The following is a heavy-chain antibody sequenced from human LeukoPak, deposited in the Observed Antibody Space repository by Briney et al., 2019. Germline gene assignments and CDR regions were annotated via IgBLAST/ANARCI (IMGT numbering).Heavy chain of an antibody. CDR2: IYYSGGT. J-gene: IGHJ4*02. D-gene: IGHD1-26*01. CDR1: GGSLSSYY. CDR3: ASLGFSNSGSYLAPFDY. V-gene: IGHV4-59*08. Sequence: SETLSLTRTVSGGSLSSYYWRWIRQPPGKGLEGVGYIYYSGGTNYNPSLMGRVTISVDTSKNQFSLKLSCVAAANSAVEYGASLGFSNSGSYLAPFDYWGQGTLVTVSS.